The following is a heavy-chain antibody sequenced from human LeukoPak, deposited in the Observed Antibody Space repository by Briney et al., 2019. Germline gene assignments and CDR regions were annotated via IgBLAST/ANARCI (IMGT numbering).Heavy chain of an antibody. D-gene: IGHD2-15*01. CDR3: ARLGGRYYYYGMDV. Sequence: SETLSLTCTVSSGSISSYYWSWIRQPPGKGLEWIGYIYYSGSTNYNPSLKSRVTISVDTSKNQFSLKLSSVTAADTAVYYCARLGGRYYYYGMDVWGQGTTVTVSS. CDR1: SGSISSYY. V-gene: IGHV4-59*08. J-gene: IGHJ6*02. CDR2: IYYSGST.